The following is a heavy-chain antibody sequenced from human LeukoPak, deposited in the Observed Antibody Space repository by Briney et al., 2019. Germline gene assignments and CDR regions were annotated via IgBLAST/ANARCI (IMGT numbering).Heavy chain of an antibody. CDR1: GFTFSIYW. CDR2: IKQDGSEK. CDR3: ASEDPGAI. J-gene: IGHJ3*02. D-gene: IGHD3-10*01. Sequence: QSGGSLRLSCAAAGFTFSIYWMSWFRQAPGKGLEWVANIKQDGSEKSYVDSVKRRFTISRDKAKNPLYLQMNSMRAEDTAVYYCASEDPGAIWGQGTMVTASS. V-gene: IGHV3-7*01.